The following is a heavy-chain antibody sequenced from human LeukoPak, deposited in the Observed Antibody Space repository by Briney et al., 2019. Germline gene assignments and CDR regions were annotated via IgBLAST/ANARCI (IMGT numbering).Heavy chain of an antibody. CDR2: ISGSGGST. CDR3: AKEGGYIVVVPAAIWDYMDV. J-gene: IGHJ6*03. V-gene: IGHV3-23*01. Sequence: GGSLRLSCAASGFTLSSYAMSRVRQAPGKGLEWVSAISGSGGSTYYADSVKGRITISRDNSKNTLYLQMNSLRAEDTAVYYCAKEGGYIVVVPAAIWDYMDVWGKGTTVTVSS. CDR1: GFTLSSYA. D-gene: IGHD2-2*02.